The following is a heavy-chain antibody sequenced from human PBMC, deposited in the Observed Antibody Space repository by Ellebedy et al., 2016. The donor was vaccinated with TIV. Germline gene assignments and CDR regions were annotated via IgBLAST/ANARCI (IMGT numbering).Heavy chain of an antibody. J-gene: IGHJ4*02. V-gene: IGHV1-18*04. Sequence: ASVKVSXKASGYTFTYRYVHWVRQAPGQGLEWMGWISVYNDKTYYAEEVQGRVTMTADRSTNTAYMELRSLRSDDTAVYYCARPLSGSGSLDYWGQGVLVTVSS. D-gene: IGHD3-10*01. CDR3: ARPLSGSGSLDY. CDR2: ISVYNDKT. CDR1: GYTFTYRY.